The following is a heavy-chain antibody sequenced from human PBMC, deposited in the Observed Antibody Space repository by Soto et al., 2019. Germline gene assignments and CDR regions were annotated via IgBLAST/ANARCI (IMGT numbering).Heavy chain of an antibody. CDR2: ISSNGGST. J-gene: IGHJ4*02. CDR3: ARSGSGYDFDY. D-gene: IGHD5-12*01. V-gene: IGHV3-64*02. CDR1: GFTFSSYA. Sequence: GGSLRLSCAASGFTFSSYAMHWVRQAPGKGLEYVSAISSNGGSTYYADSVKGRFTISRDNSKNTLYLQMGSLRAEDMAVYYCARSGSGYDFDYWGQGTLVTVSS.